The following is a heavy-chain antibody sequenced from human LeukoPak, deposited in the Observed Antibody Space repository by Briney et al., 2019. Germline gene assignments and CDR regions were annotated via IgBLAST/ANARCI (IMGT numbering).Heavy chain of an antibody. V-gene: IGHV1-46*01. CDR2: INPSGGST. J-gene: IGHJ4*02. CDR3: ARASGGYYDSSGSFDY. Sequence: EASVKVSCKASGYTFTSYYMHWVRQAPGQGLEWMGIINPSGGSTSYAQKFQGRVTMTRDTSTSTVYMELSSLRSEDTAVYHCARASGGYYDSSGSFDYWGQGTLVTVSS. CDR1: GYTFTSYY. D-gene: IGHD3-22*01.